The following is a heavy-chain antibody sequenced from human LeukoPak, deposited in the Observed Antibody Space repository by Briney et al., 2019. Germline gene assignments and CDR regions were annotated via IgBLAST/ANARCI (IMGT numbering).Heavy chain of an antibody. V-gene: IGHV4-39*02. Sequence: SETLSLTCTVSGGSISGSSYYWGWIRQPPGKGLEWIGSIYYSGSTYYNPSLKSRVTISVDTSKNQFSLKLNSVTAADTAVYYCARAEGYSYGPNWFDPWGQGTLVTVSS. CDR2: IYYSGST. CDR1: GGSISGSSYY. J-gene: IGHJ5*02. D-gene: IGHD5-18*01. CDR3: ARAEGYSYGPNWFDP.